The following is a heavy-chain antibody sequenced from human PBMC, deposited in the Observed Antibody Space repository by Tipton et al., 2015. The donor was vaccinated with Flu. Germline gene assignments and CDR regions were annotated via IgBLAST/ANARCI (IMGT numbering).Heavy chain of an antibody. V-gene: IGHV3-30*13. CDR2: ISYDGSNQ. Sequence: RSLRLSCAASGFTFSNYGMFWVRQAPGKGLEWVTTISYDGSNQYYADSVKGRFTISRDNSKNMVYLQMNSLRAEDTAVYYCARDSDYGSGSYWIDYWGQGTLVIVSS. CDR1: GFTFSNYG. CDR3: ARDSDYGSGSYWIDY. D-gene: IGHD3-10*01. J-gene: IGHJ4*02.